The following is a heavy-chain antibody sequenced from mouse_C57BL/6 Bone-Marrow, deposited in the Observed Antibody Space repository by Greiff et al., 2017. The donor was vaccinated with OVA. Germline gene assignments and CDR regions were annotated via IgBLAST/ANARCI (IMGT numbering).Heavy chain of an antibody. CDR1: GYTFTDYY. CDR3: ARILRGFFAY. CDR2: INPNNGGT. Sequence: VQLQQSGPELVKPGASVKISCKASGYTFTDYYMNWVKQSHGKSLEWIGDINPNNGGTSYNQKFKGKATLTVDKSSSTAYMELRSLTSEDSAVYYCARILRGFFAYWGQGTLVTVSA. J-gene: IGHJ3*01. V-gene: IGHV1-26*01. D-gene: IGHD1-1*01.